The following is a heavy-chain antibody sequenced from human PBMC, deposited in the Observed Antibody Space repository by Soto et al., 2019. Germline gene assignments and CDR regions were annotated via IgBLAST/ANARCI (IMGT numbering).Heavy chain of an antibody. D-gene: IGHD2-15*01. CDR1: GYTLTDYY. V-gene: IGHV1-46*01. CDR2: INPSGGST. CDR3: ARDVNIVVVVAATESDAFDI. J-gene: IGHJ3*02. Sequence: ASVKVSCKASGYTLTDYYIHWVRQAPGQGLEWMGIINPSGGSTNYAQNFQGRITMTRDTSSSTVYIELSSLRSEDTAVYYCARDVNIVVVVAATESDAFDIWGQGTMVTV.